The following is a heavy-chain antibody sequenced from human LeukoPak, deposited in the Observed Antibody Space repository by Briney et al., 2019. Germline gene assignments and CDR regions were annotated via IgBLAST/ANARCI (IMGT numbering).Heavy chain of an antibody. D-gene: IGHD4-11*01. Sequence: SGGSLRLSCAASGFTFSSYGMHWVRQAPGKGLEWEAFIRYDGSNKYYADSVKGRFTISRDNSKNTLYLQMNSLRAEDTAVYYCARATVTTTGWFDPWGQGTLVTVSS. CDR1: GFTFSSYG. J-gene: IGHJ5*02. CDR3: ARATVTTTGWFDP. V-gene: IGHV3-30*02. CDR2: IRYDGSNK.